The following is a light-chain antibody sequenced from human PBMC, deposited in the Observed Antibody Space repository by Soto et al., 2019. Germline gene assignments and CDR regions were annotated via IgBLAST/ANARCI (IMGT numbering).Light chain of an antibody. CDR3: QQYGSSPRT. V-gene: IGKV3-20*01. CDR1: QSVSSSS. J-gene: IGKJ1*01. Sequence: EIVLTQSPGTLSLSPGDRATLSCRASQSVSSSSLAWYQQKPGQAPRLLIYGASIRATGIPDRFSGSGSGTDFTLSISRLEREDFAVYYCQQYGSSPRTFGQGTKVEI. CDR2: GAS.